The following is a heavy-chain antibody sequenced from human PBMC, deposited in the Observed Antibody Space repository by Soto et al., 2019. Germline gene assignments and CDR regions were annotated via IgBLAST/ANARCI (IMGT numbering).Heavy chain of an antibody. CDR1: GESFSGYY. J-gene: IGHJ4*02. CDR3: ARFATYMHSWPGRNWYSFEY. D-gene: IGHD6-13*01. V-gene: IGHV4-34*01. CDR2: IHHSGST. Sequence: SETLSLTCAVYGESFSGYYWTWIRQPPGKGLEWIGEIHHSGSTNYSPSLKSRVTISVDTSKNQFSLRLSSITAADTAVYYCARFATYMHSWPGRNWYSFEYWGQGTLVTVS.